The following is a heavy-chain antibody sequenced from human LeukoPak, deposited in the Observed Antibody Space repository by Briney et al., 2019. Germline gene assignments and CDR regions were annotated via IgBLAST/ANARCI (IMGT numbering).Heavy chain of an antibody. CDR1: GFTFNTYT. CDR3: ARITHGLPHY. CDR2: ISGSSGII. J-gene: IGHJ4*02. Sequence: GGSLRLSCAASGFTFNTYTMNWVRQAPGKGLEWVSYISGSSGIIDYADSVRGRFTISRDNAKNSLYLQMNSLRAEDTAVYYCARITHGLPHYWGQGTLVTVSS. V-gene: IGHV3-48*01. D-gene: IGHD5-12*01.